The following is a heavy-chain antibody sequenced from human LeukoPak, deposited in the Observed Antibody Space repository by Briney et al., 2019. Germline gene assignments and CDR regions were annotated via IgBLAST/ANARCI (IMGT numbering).Heavy chain of an antibody. J-gene: IGHJ6*02. CDR2: ISAYNGNI. V-gene: IGHV1-18*01. CDR1: GYTFTSYG. D-gene: IGHD3-9*01. Sequence: GASVKVSCKASGYTFTSYGISWVRQAPGQGLEWMGWISAYNGNINYAQKLQGRVTMTTDTSTSTAYMELRSLRSDDTAVYYCAREPLRYFDWLWSPPYYYYGMDVWGQGTTVTVSS. CDR3: AREPLRYFDWLWSPPYYYYGMDV.